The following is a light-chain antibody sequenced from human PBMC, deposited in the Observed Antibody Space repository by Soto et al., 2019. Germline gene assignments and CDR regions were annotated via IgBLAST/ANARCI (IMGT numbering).Light chain of an antibody. CDR3: QQYYTTPRT. J-gene: IGKJ1*01. CDR2: WAS. V-gene: IGKV4-1*01. CDR1: QTILYSSNNKNY. Sequence: DIVLTQSPDSLAVSLGERATINCKSSQTILYSSNNKNYLAWYQQRPEQRPQLLISWASTRVSGVPDRFSGSGSGTDFTLVISGLQAEDVAVYYCQQYYTTPRTFGQGTKVEIK.